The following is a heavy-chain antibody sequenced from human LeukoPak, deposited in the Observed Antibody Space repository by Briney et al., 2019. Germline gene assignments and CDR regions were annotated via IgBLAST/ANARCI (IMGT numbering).Heavy chain of an antibody. CDR3: ARGGHYYYHMDV. V-gene: IGHV1-2*02. J-gene: IGHJ6*03. CDR1: GYTFSDYY. D-gene: IGHD3-10*01. CDR2: INPNSGDT. Sequence: ASVKVSCKTSGYTFSDYYIHWIRQAPGQGLEWVGWINPNSGDTDYAQKFQGRVTVTRDTSISTAYMELGRLRSDDTAVYYCARGGHYYYHMDVWGKGTTVTVSS.